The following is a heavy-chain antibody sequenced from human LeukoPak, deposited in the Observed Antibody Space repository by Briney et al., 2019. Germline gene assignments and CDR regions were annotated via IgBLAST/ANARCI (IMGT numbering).Heavy chain of an antibody. Sequence: GGSPRLSCEASGFTFSNYWMSWVRQAPGKGLEWVANIKHDGSEKYYADSVTGRFTISRDNGKNSLYVKLNSLTVEDTAVYYCATYSSINAREFQHWGQGTLVTVSS. CDR2: IKHDGSEK. CDR3: ATYSSINAREFQH. CDR1: GFTFSNYW. V-gene: IGHV3-7*01. D-gene: IGHD4-11*01. J-gene: IGHJ1*01.